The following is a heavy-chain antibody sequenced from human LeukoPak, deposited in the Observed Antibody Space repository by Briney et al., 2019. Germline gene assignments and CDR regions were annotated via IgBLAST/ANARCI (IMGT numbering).Heavy chain of an antibody. CDR3: ARGRSTRLSLFDY. J-gene: IGHJ4*02. CDR1: GFYFSAYL. Sequence: LGGSRRLSCVASGFYFSAYLMSWVRQAPGRGLEWVANIKQDGRQEFYLDSVKGRFTISRDNGNNSLYLHMSRLRVEDTAVYYCARGRSTRLSLFDYWGQGTLVTVSS. D-gene: IGHD4/OR15-4a*01. CDR2: IKQDGRQE. V-gene: IGHV3-7*02.